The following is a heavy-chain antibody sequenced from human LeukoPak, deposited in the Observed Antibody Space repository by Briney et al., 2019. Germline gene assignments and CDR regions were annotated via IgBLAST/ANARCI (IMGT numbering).Heavy chain of an antibody. CDR2: INYSGST. CDR1: GGSISSSSYY. CDR3: ARVSSLVIAAAGPPYNWFDP. J-gene: IGHJ5*02. V-gene: IGHV4-39*07. Sequence: SETLSLTCTVSGGSISSSSYYWGWIRQPPGKGLEWIGSINYSGSTYYNPSLKSRVTISVDTSKNQFSLKLSSVTAADTAVYYCARVSSLVIAAAGPPYNWFDPWGQGTLVTVSS. D-gene: IGHD6-13*01.